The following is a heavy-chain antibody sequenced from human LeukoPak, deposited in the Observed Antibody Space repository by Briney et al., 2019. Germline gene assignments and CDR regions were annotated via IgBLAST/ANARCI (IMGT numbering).Heavy chain of an antibody. Sequence: ASVMVSCKASGYTFTSYYMHWVRQAPAQGLEWMGIINPSGGSTSYAQRFQGRVTMTRDTSTSTVYMELSSLRAEDTAVYYCARDKRTDAFDIWGQGTMVTVSS. CDR3: ARDKRTDAFDI. CDR1: GYTFTSYY. V-gene: IGHV1-46*01. CDR2: INPSGGST. J-gene: IGHJ3*02.